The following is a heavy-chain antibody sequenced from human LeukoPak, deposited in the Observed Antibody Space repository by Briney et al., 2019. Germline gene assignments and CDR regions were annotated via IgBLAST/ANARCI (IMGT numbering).Heavy chain of an antibody. V-gene: IGHV1-46*01. Sequence: ASVKVSCKASGYTFTGYYIHWVRQAPGQGRDYMGMIDPNTGTTWYSQKFQGTVTMTRDTSTSTVSMELSSLRSDDTAIYYCARELPGSCYFDYWGQGTLVSVSS. CDR2: IDPNTGTT. J-gene: IGHJ4*02. D-gene: IGHD1-1*01. CDR3: ARELPGSCYFDY. CDR1: GYTFTGYY.